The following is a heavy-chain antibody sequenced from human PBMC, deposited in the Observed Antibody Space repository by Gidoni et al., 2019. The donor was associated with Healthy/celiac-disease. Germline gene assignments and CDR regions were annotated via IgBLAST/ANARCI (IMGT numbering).Heavy chain of an antibody. CDR3: ARDPEPTIAKDYYYGMDV. CDR2: SYHSGST. D-gene: IGHD5-12*01. CDR1: GGSISSSNW. J-gene: IGHJ6*02. V-gene: IGHV4-4*02. Sequence: QVQLQESGPGLVKPSGPLYLTCAVSGGSISSSNWWSWVRQPPGKGLEWIGESYHSGSTNYNPSLKSRVTISVDKSKNQFSLKLSSVTAADTAVYYCARDPEPTIAKDYYYGMDVWGQGTTVTVSS.